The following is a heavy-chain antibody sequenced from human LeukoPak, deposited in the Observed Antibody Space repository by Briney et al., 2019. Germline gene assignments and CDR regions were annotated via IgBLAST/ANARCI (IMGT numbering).Heavy chain of an antibody. CDR3: ARFYCSSTSCYGGGDY. D-gene: IGHD2-2*01. CDR1: GFTFSSYA. J-gene: IGHJ4*02. V-gene: IGHV3-30*04. Sequence: PGGSLRLSCAASGFTFSSYAMHWVRQAPGKGLEWVAVISYDGSNKYYADSVKGRFTISRDNSKNTLYLQMNSLRAEDTAVYYCARFYCSSTSCYGGGDYWGQGTLVTVSS. CDR2: ISYDGSNK.